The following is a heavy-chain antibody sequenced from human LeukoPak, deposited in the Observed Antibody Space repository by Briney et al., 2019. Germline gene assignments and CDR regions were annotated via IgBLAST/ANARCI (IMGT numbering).Heavy chain of an antibody. CDR3: ARPNDYGDYRYFDL. D-gene: IGHD4-17*01. CDR1: GFTFSSYG. Sequence: GGSLRLSCAASGFTFSSYGMHWVRQAPGKGLEWVAVISYDGSNKYYADSVKGRFSISRDNSRNRMYLQMSSLRPEDTAVYYCARPNDYGDYRYFDLWGRGTLVTVFS. J-gene: IGHJ2*01. V-gene: IGHV3-30*03. CDR2: ISYDGSNK.